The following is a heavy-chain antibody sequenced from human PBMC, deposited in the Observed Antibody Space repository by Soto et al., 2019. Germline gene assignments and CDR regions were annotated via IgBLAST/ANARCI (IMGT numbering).Heavy chain of an antibody. CDR1: GGSISSSSYY. CDR3: ARHTDNWNYVPPYFDY. J-gene: IGHJ4*02. CDR2: IYYSEST. V-gene: IGHV4-39*01. D-gene: IGHD1-7*01. Sequence: SETLSLTCTVSGGSISSSSYYWGWIRQPPGKGLEWIGSIYYSESTYYNPSLKTRVPISLDTSKNQFSLKLSSVTAADTAVYYCARHTDNWNYVPPYFDYWGQGTLVTVSS.